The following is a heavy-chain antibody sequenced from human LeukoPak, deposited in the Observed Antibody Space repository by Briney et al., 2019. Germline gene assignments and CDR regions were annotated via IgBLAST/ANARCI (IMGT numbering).Heavy chain of an antibody. J-gene: IGHJ5*02. CDR1: GFTFNNYA. Sequence: GGSLRLSCAASGFTFNNYAMSWVRQAPGKGLEWVSAISASGGSTYYADSVKGRFTISRDNSKNTLYLQMNSLRAEDTAVFYCAKGTIMGRTRWLDPWGQGTLVTVSS. CDR2: ISASGGST. V-gene: IGHV3-23*01. CDR3: AKGTIMGRTRWLDP. D-gene: IGHD1-26*01.